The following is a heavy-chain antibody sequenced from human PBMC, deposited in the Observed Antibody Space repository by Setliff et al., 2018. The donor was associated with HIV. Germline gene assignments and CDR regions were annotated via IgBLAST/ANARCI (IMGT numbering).Heavy chain of an antibody. D-gene: IGHD6-19*01. CDR1: GDSIGDYY. CDR3: ARDRSSGRGYYYYYYMDV. J-gene: IGHJ6*03. V-gene: IGHV4-4*07. CDR2: VYASAYS. Sequence: PSETLSLTCTVSGDSIGDYYWNWIRQPAGKGLEWIGRVYASAYSNYNPSLKSRVTISVDTSKNQFSLKLSSVTAADTAVYYCARDRSSGRGYYYYYYMDVWGKGTTVTVSS.